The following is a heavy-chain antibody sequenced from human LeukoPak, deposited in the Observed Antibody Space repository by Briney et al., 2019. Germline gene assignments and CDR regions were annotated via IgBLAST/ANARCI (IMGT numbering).Heavy chain of an antibody. CDR3: AKGAGHWYYLDY. CDR1: GFSFSSYA. Sequence: GGSLRLSCAASGFSFSSYAMTWVRQAPGKGLEWVSAISGSGGSTYYADSVKGRFTISRDNSNNTLYLQMNSLRAEDTAVYCCAKGAGHWYYLDYWGQGSLVTVSS. V-gene: IGHV3-23*01. J-gene: IGHJ4*02. CDR2: ISGSGGST. D-gene: IGHD2-8*02.